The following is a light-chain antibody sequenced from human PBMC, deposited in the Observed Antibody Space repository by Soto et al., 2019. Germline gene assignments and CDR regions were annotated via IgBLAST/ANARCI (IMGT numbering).Light chain of an antibody. Sequence: EIVMTQSPATLSVSPGERVTLSCRASQSVSTSVAWYQQKPGQAPRLLIYAAFTRATGVPARFSGSGSGTEFALTISGLEYEDFAICHCQQHKDWPLTFGGGTKVEMK. CDR2: AAF. CDR3: QQHKDWPLT. J-gene: IGKJ4*01. V-gene: IGKV3-15*01. CDR1: QSVSTS.